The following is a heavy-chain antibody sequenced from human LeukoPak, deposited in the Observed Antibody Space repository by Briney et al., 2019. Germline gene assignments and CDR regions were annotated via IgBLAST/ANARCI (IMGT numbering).Heavy chain of an antibody. J-gene: IGHJ4*02. V-gene: IGHV3-53*05. Sequence: GGSLRLSCAASGFTVSSNYMSWVRQAPGKGLEWVSVIYSGGRTYYGDSVKGRFTFSRDTSKNTLYLQINSLRADDTAVYYCAKDRRRDDVLTGSFSDWGQGTLVTVSS. CDR1: GFTVSSNY. CDR2: IYSGGRT. CDR3: AKDRRRDDVLTGSFSD. D-gene: IGHD3-9*01.